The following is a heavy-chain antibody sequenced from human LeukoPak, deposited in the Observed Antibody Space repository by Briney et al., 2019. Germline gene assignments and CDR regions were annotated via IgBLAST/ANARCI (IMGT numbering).Heavy chain of an antibody. CDR1: GGSISGSNYY. V-gene: IGHV4-39*07. CDR3: ARDGWESGDY. Sequence: PSETLSLTCTVSGGSISGSNYYWGWIRQAPGKGLEWIGSIYYSGITHYNPSLKGRVTISVDMSTNQFSLRLSSVTAADTAVYYCARDGWESGDYWGQGTLVTVSS. D-gene: IGHD1-26*01. J-gene: IGHJ4*02. CDR2: IYYSGIT.